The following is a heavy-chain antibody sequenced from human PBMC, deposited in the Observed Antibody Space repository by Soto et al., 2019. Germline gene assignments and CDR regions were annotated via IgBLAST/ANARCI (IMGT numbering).Heavy chain of an antibody. J-gene: IGHJ4*02. Sequence: EVHLLESGGGLFQPGGSLRLSCAASGFAFSDYAMTWVRQAPGKGLEWVSDISDGDGATHYADSVKGRFTISRDDSKNTLYLQMDSLRAEDAAVYYCAKGRTFFDFWGQGTLVTVSS. CDR2: ISDGDGAT. V-gene: IGHV3-23*01. CDR3: AKGRTFFDF. CDR1: GFAFSDYA. D-gene: IGHD3-16*01.